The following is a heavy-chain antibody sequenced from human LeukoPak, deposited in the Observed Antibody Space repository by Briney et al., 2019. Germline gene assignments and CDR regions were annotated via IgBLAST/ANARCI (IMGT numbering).Heavy chain of an antibody. CDR3: ARVTPPNDYGDSDDNDY. V-gene: IGHV1-3*01. CDR2: INAGSGNT. D-gene: IGHD4-17*01. CDR1: GYTFTSYA. J-gene: IGHJ4*02. Sequence: ASVKVSCKASGYTFTSYAMHWVRQAPGQRLEWMGWINAGSGNTKYSQKFQGRVTITRDTSASTAYMELSSLRSEDTAVYYCARVTPPNDYGDSDDNDYWGQGTLVTVSS.